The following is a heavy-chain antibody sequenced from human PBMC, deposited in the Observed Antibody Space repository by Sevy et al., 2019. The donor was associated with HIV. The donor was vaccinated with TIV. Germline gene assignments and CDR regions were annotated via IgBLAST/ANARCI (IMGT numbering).Heavy chain of an antibody. Sequence: GGSLRLSCAASGFTFSRNGMHWVRQAPGKGLEWVAVTSYDGSHKYYADSVKGRFTVSRDNSRNILSLEMNSLRHDDTAVYYCARGENDDEFFQYWGQGTLVTVSS. V-gene: IGHV3-30*03. J-gene: IGHJ1*01. CDR3: ARGENDDEFFQY. CDR2: TSYDGSHK. CDR1: GFTFSRNG. D-gene: IGHD1-26*01.